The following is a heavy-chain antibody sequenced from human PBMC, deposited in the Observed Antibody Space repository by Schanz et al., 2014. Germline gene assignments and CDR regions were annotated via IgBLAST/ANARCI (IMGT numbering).Heavy chain of an antibody. V-gene: IGHV3-48*01. CDR2: MSSSGTTI. D-gene: IGHD3-10*01. CDR1: GFSFSSYS. CDR3: AGANYRRKISFDY. J-gene: IGHJ4*02. Sequence: EGQLLESGGGLIQPGGSLRLSCSASGFSFSSYSMNWVRRAPGKGLEWVSYMSSSGTTIYYADSVKGRFTISRDNAKNSLFLQMNSLRVEDAAVYYCAGANYRRKISFDYWGRGTLVTVSS.